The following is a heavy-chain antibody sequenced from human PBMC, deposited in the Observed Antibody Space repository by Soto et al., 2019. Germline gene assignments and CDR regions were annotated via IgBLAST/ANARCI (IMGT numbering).Heavy chain of an antibody. D-gene: IGHD5-12*01. CDR2: ISAYNGNT. J-gene: IGHJ5*02. CDR1: GYTFTSYG. CDR3: ARDNPAYSGYDSNWFDP. V-gene: IGHV1-18*01. Sequence: QVQLLQSGAEVKKPGASVKVSCKASGYTFTSYGISWVRQAPGQGLEWMGWISAYNGNTNYAQKLQGRVTMTTDTSTSTAYMELRSLRSDDTAVYYCARDNPAYSGYDSNWFDPWGQGTLVTVSS.